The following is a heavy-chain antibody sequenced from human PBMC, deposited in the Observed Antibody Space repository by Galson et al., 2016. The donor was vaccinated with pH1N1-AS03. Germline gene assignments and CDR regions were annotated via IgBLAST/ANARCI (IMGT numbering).Heavy chain of an antibody. CDR3: ATAVLYYFDP. CDR1: GFTSSRYW. D-gene: IGHD1-26*01. CDR2: IKQDGSEK. Sequence: SLRLSCAASGFTSSRYWMSWVRQAPGKGPEWVANIKQDGSEKYYVDSVKGRFTISRDNAKNSLFLQMNSLRAEDTAVYYCATAVLYYFDPWGQGTLVIVSS. J-gene: IGHJ5*02. V-gene: IGHV3-7*03.